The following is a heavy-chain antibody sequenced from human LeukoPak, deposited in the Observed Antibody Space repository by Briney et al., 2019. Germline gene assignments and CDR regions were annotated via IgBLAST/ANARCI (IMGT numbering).Heavy chain of an antibody. CDR3: ARMALDGGDSIGFDS. CDR2: INPNIGDA. CDR1: GYTFTDYF. J-gene: IGHJ5*01. V-gene: IGHV1-2*02. D-gene: IGHD2-21*02. Sequence: ASVKVSCKASGYTFTDYFIHWVRQAPGQGLEWMGWINPNIGDASYAQKFQDRVTMTRDRSINTAYMGLSRLTSDDTAVYYCARMALDGGDSIGFDSWGQGTLVTVSS.